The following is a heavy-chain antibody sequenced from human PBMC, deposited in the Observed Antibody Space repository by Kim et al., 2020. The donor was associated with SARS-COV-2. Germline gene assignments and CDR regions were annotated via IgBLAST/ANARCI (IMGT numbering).Heavy chain of an antibody. V-gene: IGHV3-23*01. D-gene: IGHD3-16*01. CDR2: ISGGSGS. Sequence: GGSLRLSCVASGFNSAIYAMTWVRQVPGKGLEWVSTISGGSGSYYADSVKGRFTISRDSSQNTLYLQMNSLRAEDTAVYYCARGGTSVGRYLAFWGQGTL. J-gene: IGHJ1*01. CDR3: ARGGTSVGRYLAF. CDR1: GFNSAIYA.